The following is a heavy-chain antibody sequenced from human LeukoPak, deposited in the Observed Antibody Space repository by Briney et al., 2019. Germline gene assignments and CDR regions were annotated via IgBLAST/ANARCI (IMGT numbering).Heavy chain of an antibody. V-gene: IGHV3-23*01. CDR3: ARARYSPDYYMDV. D-gene: IGHD3-16*02. CDR2: INTSGGST. CDR1: GFTFSSYA. Sequence: GGPLRLSCAASGFTFSSYAMSWVRQAPGKGLEWVSGINTSGGSTAYADSVKGRFTISRDNAKNSLYLQMNSLRAEDTAVYYCARARYSPDYYMDVWGKGTTVTVSS. J-gene: IGHJ6*03.